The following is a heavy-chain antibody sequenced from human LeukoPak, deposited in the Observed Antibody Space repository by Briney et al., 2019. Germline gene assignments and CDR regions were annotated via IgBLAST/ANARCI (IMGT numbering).Heavy chain of an antibody. CDR1: GGSISSYY. V-gene: IGHV4-59*01. CDR3: AREYSSGWYYFYY. D-gene: IGHD6-19*01. J-gene: IGHJ4*02. Sequence: PSETLSLTCTVSGGSISSYYWSWLRQPPGKGLEWIGCIYYSGSTNYNPSLKSRVTISVDTSNNQFSLKLSSVTAADTAVYYCAREYSSGWYYFYYRGQGTLVTVSS. CDR2: IYYSGST.